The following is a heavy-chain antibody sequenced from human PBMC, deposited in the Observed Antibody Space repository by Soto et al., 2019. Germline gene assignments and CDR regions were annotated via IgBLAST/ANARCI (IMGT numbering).Heavy chain of an antibody. J-gene: IGHJ4*02. CDR3: ARSTGAGYYDFWSAPMYNWNKNAVFDY. Sequence: QVQLVESGGGVVQPGRSLRLSCAASGFTFSSYAMHWVRQAPGKGLEWVAVISYDGSNKYYADSVKGRFTISRDNSKNTLYLQMNRLRAEDTAVYYCARSTGAGYYDFWSAPMYNWNKNAVFDYWGQGTLVTVSS. CDR2: ISYDGSNK. D-gene: IGHD3-3*01. CDR1: GFTFSSYA. V-gene: IGHV3-30-3*01.